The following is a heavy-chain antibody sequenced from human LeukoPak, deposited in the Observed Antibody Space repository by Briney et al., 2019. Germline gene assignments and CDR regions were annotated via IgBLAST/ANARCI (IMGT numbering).Heavy chain of an antibody. Sequence: ASVKVSCKASGYTFTSYDINWVRQATGQGLEWMGWMNPNSGGTNYAQKFQGRVTMTRDTSISTAYMELSRLRSDDTAVYYCARKMYSSSWIDYWGQGTLVTVSS. V-gene: IGHV1-2*02. CDR1: GYTFTSYD. CDR3: ARKMYSSSWIDY. D-gene: IGHD6-13*01. CDR2: MNPNSGGT. J-gene: IGHJ4*02.